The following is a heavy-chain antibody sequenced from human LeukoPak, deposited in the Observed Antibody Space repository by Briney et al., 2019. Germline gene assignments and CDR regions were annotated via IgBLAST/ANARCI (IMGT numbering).Heavy chain of an antibody. CDR1: GFTFSSYG. CDR3: ARDDSSGHHFPFDY. J-gene: IGHJ4*02. D-gene: IGHD3-22*01. V-gene: IGHV3-33*01. Sequence: GGSLRLSCAASGFTFSSYGMHWVHQAPGKGLEWVAVIWYDGSNKYYADSVKGRFTISRDNSKNTLYLQMNSLRAEDTAVYYCARDDSSGHHFPFDYWGQGTLVTVSS. CDR2: IWYDGSNK.